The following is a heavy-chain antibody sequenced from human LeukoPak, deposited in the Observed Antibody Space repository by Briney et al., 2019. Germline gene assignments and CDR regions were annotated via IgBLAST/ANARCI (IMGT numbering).Heavy chain of an antibody. J-gene: IGHJ4*02. CDR1: GGSISSGGYS. V-gene: IGHV4-30-2*01. D-gene: IGHD3-22*01. CDR3: ASPYYYDSSGLLFDY. CDR2: IYHSGST. Sequence: SQTLSLTCAVSGGSISSGGYSWSWIRQPPGKGLEWIGYIYHSGSTYYNPSLKSRVTISVDRSKNQFSLKLSSVTAADTAVYYCASPYYYDSSGLLFDYWGQGTLVTVSS.